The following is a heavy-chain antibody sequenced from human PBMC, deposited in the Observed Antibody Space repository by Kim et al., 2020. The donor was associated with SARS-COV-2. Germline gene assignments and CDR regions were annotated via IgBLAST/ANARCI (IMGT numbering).Heavy chain of an antibody. CDR2: INHSGST. CDR1: GGSFSGYY. V-gene: IGHV4-34*01. J-gene: IGHJ4*02. Sequence: SETLSLTCAVYGGSFSGYYWSWVRQPPGKGLEWIGEINHSGSTNYNPSLKSRVTISVDTSKNQFSLKLSSVTAADTAVYYCARPLRAAAGRGYFDYWGQGTLVTVSS. CDR3: ARPLRAAAGRGYFDY. D-gene: IGHD6-13*01.